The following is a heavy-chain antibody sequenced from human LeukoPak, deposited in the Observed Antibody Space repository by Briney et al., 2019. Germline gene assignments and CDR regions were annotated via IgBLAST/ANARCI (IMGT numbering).Heavy chain of an antibody. CDR3: ARGAAAGVDYFDY. Sequence: SETLSLTCAVSGGSISSGGYSWGWVRQPPGKGMEWLGYIYHSGGTYYNPSLKSRVTISVDRSKNQFSLKLSSVTAADTAVYYCARGAAAGVDYFDYWGQGTLVTVSS. CDR1: GGSISSGGYS. V-gene: IGHV4-30-2*01. CDR2: IYHSGGT. D-gene: IGHD6-13*01. J-gene: IGHJ4*02.